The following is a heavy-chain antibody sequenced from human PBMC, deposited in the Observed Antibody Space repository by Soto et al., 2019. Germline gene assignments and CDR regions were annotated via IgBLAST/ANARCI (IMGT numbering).Heavy chain of an antibody. V-gene: IGHV4-59*01. Sequence: SETLSLTCTVSGGSISSYYWSWIRQPPGKGLEWLGYIYNSGSTNYNPSLKSRVTISVDTSKNQFSLKLSSVTAADTAVYYCARERRLVYWGQGTLVTVSS. J-gene: IGHJ4*02. CDR1: GGSISSYY. CDR3: ARERRLVY. CDR2: IYNSGST.